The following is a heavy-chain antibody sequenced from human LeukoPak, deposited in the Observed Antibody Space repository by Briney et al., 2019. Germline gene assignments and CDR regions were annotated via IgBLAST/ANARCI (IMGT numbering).Heavy chain of an antibody. J-gene: IGHJ4*02. Sequence: SETLSLTCTVSGGSISSFYWNWIRQPLGKGLEWIGYVYYSGSTNYNPSLKSRVTISVDTSKNQFSLKLSSVTAADTAVYYCARAPRTSNPFDYWGQGTLVTVSS. CDR3: ARAPRTSNPFDY. CDR2: VYYSGST. CDR1: GGSISSFY. D-gene: IGHD1-14*01. V-gene: IGHV4-59*01.